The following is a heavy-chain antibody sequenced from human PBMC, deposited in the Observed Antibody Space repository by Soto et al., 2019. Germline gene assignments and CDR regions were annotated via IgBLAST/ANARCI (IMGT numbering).Heavy chain of an antibody. J-gene: IGHJ3*01. CDR2: ISNDGSDK. CDR1: GFTFNNYG. CDR3: AKDPARAASHGID. Sequence: QVQLVESGGGVVQPGRSLRLSCAASGFTFNNYGMHWARQAPGKGLEWVAAISNDGSDKYYADSVKGRLSISRDNSKNTVFLQMSSLRAEDTSVYYCAKDPARAASHGIDWGQGTMVTVSS. V-gene: IGHV3-30*18. D-gene: IGHD2-2*01.